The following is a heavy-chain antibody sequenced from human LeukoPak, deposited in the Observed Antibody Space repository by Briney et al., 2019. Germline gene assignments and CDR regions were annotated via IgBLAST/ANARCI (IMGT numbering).Heavy chain of an antibody. V-gene: IGHV4-59*01. J-gene: IGHJ6*03. CDR3: ARGTDYSNYYYYYYMDV. D-gene: IGHD4-11*01. Sequence: SETLSLTCTVSGGSISSYYWSWIRQPPGKGLEWIGYIYYSGSTNYNPSLKSRVTISVDTSKNQSSLKLSSVTAADTAVYYCARGTDYSNYYYYYYMDVWGKGTTVTVSS. CDR2: IYYSGST. CDR1: GGSISSYY.